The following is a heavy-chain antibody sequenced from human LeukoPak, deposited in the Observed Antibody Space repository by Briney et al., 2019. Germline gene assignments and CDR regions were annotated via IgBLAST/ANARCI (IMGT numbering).Heavy chain of an antibody. CDR1: GFTFTSYS. D-gene: IGHD6-13*01. J-gene: IGHJ4*02. CDR3: AREGFGSSWYSEGLDY. Sequence: PGGSLRLSCAASGFTFTSYSMSWVRQAPGKGLEWVANIKQDGSEKYYVDSVKGRFTISRDNAKNSLYLQMNSLRAEDTAVYYCAREGFGSSWYSEGLDYWGQGTLVTVSS. V-gene: IGHV3-7*01. CDR2: IKQDGSEK.